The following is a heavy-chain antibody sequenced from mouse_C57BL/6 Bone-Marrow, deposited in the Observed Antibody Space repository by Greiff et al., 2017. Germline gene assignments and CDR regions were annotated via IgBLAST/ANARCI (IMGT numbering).Heavy chain of an antibody. J-gene: IGHJ4*01. V-gene: IGHV1-82*01. D-gene: IGHD1-1*01. CDR1: GYAFSSSW. CDR3: ARVVYYYGSFYDYAMYY. CDR2: IYPGDGDT. Sequence: VQGVESGPELVKPGASVKISCKASGYAFSSSWMNWVKQRPGKGLEWIGRIYPGDGDTNYNGKFKGKATLSADKSSSSAYMQLSSLTSEDSAVYVCARVVYYYGSFYDYAMYYWCQGTSVTVSS.